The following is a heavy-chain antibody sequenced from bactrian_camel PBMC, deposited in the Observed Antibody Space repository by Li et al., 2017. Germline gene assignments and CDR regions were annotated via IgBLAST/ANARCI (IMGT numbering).Heavy chain of an antibody. D-gene: IGHD1*01. CDR1: VSTYSSRC. CDR3: NAKLEVGYSGPWCAETSDY. CDR2: ISPGGGIT. Sequence: DVQLVESGGGSVQAGGSLRLSCAVSVSTYSSRCMAWFRQAPGKEREGVAVISPGGGITDYADSVKGRFTISRDSAEDTVYLQMNSLKPEDTAVYYCNAKLEVGYSGPWCAETSDYWGQGTQVTVS. V-gene: IGHV3S40*01. J-gene: IGHJ4*01.